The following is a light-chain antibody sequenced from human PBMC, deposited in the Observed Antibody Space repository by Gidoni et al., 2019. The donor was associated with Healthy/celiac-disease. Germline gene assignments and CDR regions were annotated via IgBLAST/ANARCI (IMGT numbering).Light chain of an antibody. Sequence: DIQMTQSPSTLSASIGDRVTVTCRACQSIGDWLAWYQQKPGEAPKLLIYKASRLESGVPSRFSGSGSGTEFTLTSNSLQPDDFATYYCHHYSNLWTFGQGSKVDIK. CDR2: KAS. CDR3: HHYSNLWT. J-gene: IGKJ1*01. V-gene: IGKV1-5*03. CDR1: QSIGDW.